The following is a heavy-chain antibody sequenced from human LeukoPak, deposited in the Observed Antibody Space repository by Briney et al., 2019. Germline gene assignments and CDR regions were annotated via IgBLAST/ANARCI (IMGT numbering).Heavy chain of an antibody. Sequence: GGSLRLSCAAPGFSFSSYSMNWVRQAPGKGLEWVSSMSSSSSYIYYANSVKGRFTVSRDNAKNSLYLQMNSLSAEDTAVYYCARVGLGDYDYYYYYMDVWGKGTTVTVSS. J-gene: IGHJ6*03. CDR2: MSSSSSYI. CDR1: GFSFSSYS. V-gene: IGHV3-21*01. D-gene: IGHD3-16*01. CDR3: ARVGLGDYDYYYYYMDV.